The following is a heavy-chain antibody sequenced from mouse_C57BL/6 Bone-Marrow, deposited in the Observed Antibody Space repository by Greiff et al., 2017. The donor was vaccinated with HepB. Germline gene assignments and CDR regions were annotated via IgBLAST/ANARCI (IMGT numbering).Heavy chain of an antibody. CDR3: ARSGYYGSSYLAY. Sequence: VQLQESGPELVKPGASVKISCKASGYAFSSSWMNWVKQRPGKGLEWIGRIYPGDGDTNYNGKFKGKATLTADKSSSTAYMQLSSLTSEDSAVYFCARSGYYGSSYLAYWGQGTLVTVSA. J-gene: IGHJ3*01. V-gene: IGHV1-82*01. CDR1: GYAFSSSW. D-gene: IGHD1-1*01. CDR2: IYPGDGDT.